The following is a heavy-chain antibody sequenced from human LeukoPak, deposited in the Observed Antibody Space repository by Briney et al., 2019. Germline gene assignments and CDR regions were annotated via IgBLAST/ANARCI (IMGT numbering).Heavy chain of an antibody. J-gene: IGHJ5*02. D-gene: IGHD2-2*01. CDR1: GGTFSIYA. CDR2: INPNSGGT. Sequence: ASVKVSCKASGGTFSIYAISWVRQAPGQGLEWMGWINPNSGGTNYAQKFQGRVTMTRDTSISTAYMDLSRLRSDDTAVYYCARGMGVLVPAATWFDPWGQGTLVTVSS. V-gene: IGHV1-2*02. CDR3: ARGMGVLVPAATWFDP.